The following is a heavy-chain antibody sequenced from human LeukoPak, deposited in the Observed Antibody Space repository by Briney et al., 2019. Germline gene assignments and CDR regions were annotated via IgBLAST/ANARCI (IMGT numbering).Heavy chain of an antibody. D-gene: IGHD6-19*01. Sequence: ASVKVSCKASGYTFTGYYMDWVRQAPGQGLEWMGWMNPNSGNTGYAQRFQGRVTMTRNTSISTAYMELSSLRSEDTAVYYCARVYSSGWYVFSNYYYGMDVWGQGTTVTVSS. CDR2: MNPNSGNT. CDR3: ARVYSSGWYVFSNYYYGMDV. J-gene: IGHJ6*02. V-gene: IGHV1-8*01. CDR1: GYTFTGYY.